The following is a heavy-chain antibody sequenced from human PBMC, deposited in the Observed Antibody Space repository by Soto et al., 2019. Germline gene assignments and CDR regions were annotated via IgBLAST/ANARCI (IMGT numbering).Heavy chain of an antibody. CDR2: ISTYNGNT. Sequence: QVQLVQSGAEVKKPGASVKVSCKASGYTFTRYGISWVRQAPGQGLEWMGWISTYNGNTNYAQKVQGRVTMTTDTSTSTAYMELRSLRSDDTAVYYCARDGTHYYDSSGFSTSPYAFDIWGQGTMVTVSS. CDR1: GYTFTRYG. D-gene: IGHD3-22*01. CDR3: ARDGTHYYDSSGFSTSPYAFDI. J-gene: IGHJ3*02. V-gene: IGHV1-18*01.